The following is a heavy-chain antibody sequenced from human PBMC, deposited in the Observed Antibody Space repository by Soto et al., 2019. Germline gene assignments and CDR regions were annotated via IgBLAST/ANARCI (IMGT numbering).Heavy chain of an antibody. V-gene: IGHV3-30*02. D-gene: IGHD1-26*01. J-gene: IGHJ5*02. CDR2: IGFAGNNK. CDR1: GFPFDSYG. Sequence: GGSLRLSCVASGFPFDSYGIHWVRRAPGKGLEWVATIGFAGNNKYYADSVKGRFTISRDNSKNTLYLQMNSLRAEDTAVYYCAKARELDPWGQGTLVTVSS. CDR3: AKARELDP.